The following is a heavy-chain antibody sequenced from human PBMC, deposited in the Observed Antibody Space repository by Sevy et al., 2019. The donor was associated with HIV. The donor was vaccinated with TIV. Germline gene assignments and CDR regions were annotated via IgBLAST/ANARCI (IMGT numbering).Heavy chain of an antibody. D-gene: IGHD1-26*01. V-gene: IGHV3-30*18. Sequence: GGFLRLSCAASGFTFSSYGMHWVRQAPGKGLEWVAVISYDGSNKYYADAVKGRFTISRDNSKNTLYLQMNSLRAEDTAVYYCANVGATTRGFDYWGQGTLVTVSS. CDR1: GFTFSSYG. J-gene: IGHJ4*02. CDR2: ISYDGSNK. CDR3: ANVGATTRGFDY.